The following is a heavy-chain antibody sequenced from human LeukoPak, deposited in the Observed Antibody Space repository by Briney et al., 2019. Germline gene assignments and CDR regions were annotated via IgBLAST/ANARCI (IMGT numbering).Heavy chain of an antibody. V-gene: IGHV3-48*03. CDR1: GITFSNYE. D-gene: IGHD6-19*01. Sequence: AGGSLRLSCAASGITFSNYEMNWVRRAPGKGLEWVSYINPGGSNRFYAGSVRGRFTISRDDAKKSVYLQMNSLRAEDTAVYYCASSLSSGWGPVDDYWGQGIMVTVSS. J-gene: IGHJ4*02. CDR2: INPGGSNR. CDR3: ASSLSSGWGPVDDY.